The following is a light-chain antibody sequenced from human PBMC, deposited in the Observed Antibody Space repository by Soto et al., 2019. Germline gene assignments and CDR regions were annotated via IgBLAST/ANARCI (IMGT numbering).Light chain of an antibody. CDR3: QQYENYWT. CDR2: DAS. Sequence: QLTQSPSSLSASVGDRVTITCRASQSISYWLAWYQQKPGKAPKLLIYDASSLESGVPSRFSGSGSGTEFTLTISSLQPDDFATYYCQQYENYWTFGQGTKVDIK. CDR1: QSISYW. J-gene: IGKJ1*01. V-gene: IGKV1-5*01.